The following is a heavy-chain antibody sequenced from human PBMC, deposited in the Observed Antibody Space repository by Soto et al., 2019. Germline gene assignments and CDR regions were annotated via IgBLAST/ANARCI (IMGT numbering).Heavy chain of an antibody. D-gene: IGHD3-22*01. Sequence: ASVKVSCKASGYTFTSYGINWVRQAPGRGLEWMGWINPGNGNTKYSQQFQGRVIIDRDTSASTAYMELSSLISEDTAVYYCARGGYFDSSNYLAYWGLGTLVTVSS. V-gene: IGHV1-3*01. CDR1: GYTFTSYG. CDR2: INPGNGNT. J-gene: IGHJ4*02. CDR3: ARGGYFDSSNYLAY.